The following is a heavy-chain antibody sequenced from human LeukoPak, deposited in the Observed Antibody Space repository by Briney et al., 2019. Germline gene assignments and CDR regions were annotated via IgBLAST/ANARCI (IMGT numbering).Heavy chain of an antibody. V-gene: IGHV3-23*01. CDR1: GFTFSSYV. Sequence: PGGSLRLSCAASGFTFSSYVMSWVRQAPGKGLEWVSAISGSGGSTYYAVSVKGRFTISRDKSKNTLSLQMNILRAEDTAVYYCARRTVGATSAAFDIWGQGTMVTVSS. CDR2: ISGSGGST. J-gene: IGHJ3*02. D-gene: IGHD1-26*01. CDR3: ARRTVGATSAAFDI.